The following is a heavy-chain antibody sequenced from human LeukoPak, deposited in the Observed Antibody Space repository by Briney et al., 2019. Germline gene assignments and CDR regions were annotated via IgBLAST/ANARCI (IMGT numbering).Heavy chain of an antibody. CDR1: GFPFSSYG. CDR2: IRYDGKTE. D-gene: IGHD2-21*01. Sequence: GGSLRLSCTGSGFPFSSYGMHWVRQTPGRGLEWVAFIRYDGKTEYYVDSVKGRFTIAREDSHSTVHLHMKDLRPDDAAVYFCAKDLNTVVMQYSDSWGQGTLVSVSS. CDR3: AKDLNTVVMQYSDS. J-gene: IGHJ4*02. V-gene: IGHV3-30*02.